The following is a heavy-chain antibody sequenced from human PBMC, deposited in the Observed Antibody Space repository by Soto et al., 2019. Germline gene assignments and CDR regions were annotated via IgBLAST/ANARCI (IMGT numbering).Heavy chain of an antibody. Sequence: SETLSLTCAVYGGSFSGYYWSWIRQPPGKGLEWIGEINHSGSTNYNPSLKSRVTISVDTSKNQFSLKLSSVTAADTAVYYCARGEGVLRFLEWLSDAFDIWGQGTMVTVSS. J-gene: IGHJ3*02. V-gene: IGHV4-34*01. CDR1: GGSFSGYY. D-gene: IGHD3-3*01. CDR2: INHSGST. CDR3: ARGEGVLRFLEWLSDAFDI.